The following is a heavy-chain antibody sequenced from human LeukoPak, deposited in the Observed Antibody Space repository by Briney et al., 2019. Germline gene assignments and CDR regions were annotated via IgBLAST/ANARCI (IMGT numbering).Heavy chain of an antibody. V-gene: IGHV3-21*01. Sequence: GGSLRLSCAASGSTFSSYSMNWVRQAPGKGLEWVSSISSSSSYIYYADSVKGRFTISRDNAKNSLYLQMNSLRAEDTAVYYCARDPGWEQWQNWFDPWGQGTLVTVSS. J-gene: IGHJ5*02. CDR3: ARDPGWEQWQNWFDP. CDR1: GSTFSSYS. D-gene: IGHD6-19*01. CDR2: ISSSSSYI.